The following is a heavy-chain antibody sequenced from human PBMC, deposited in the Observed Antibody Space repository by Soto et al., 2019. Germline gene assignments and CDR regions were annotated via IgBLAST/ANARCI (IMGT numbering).Heavy chain of an antibody. D-gene: IGHD2-15*01. J-gene: IGHJ3*02. CDR2: ISGSGGST. Sequence: EVQLLESGGGLVQPGGSLRLSCAASGFTFSSYAMSWVRQAPGKGLEWVSAISGSGGSTYYADSVKGRFTISRDNSKNTLYLQMNSLRAEDTAVYYCAKVGYCSGGSCYTLDAFDIWGQGTMVTVSS. CDR1: GFTFSSYA. CDR3: AKVGYCSGGSCYTLDAFDI. V-gene: IGHV3-23*01.